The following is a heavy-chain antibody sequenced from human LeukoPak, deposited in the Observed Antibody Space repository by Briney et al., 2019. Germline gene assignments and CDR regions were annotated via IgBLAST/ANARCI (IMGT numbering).Heavy chain of an antibody. D-gene: IGHD4-23*01. V-gene: IGHV3-30*03. CDR2: ISYDGSNK. CDR1: GFTFSSYG. J-gene: IGHJ4*02. Sequence: GGSLRLSCAASGFTFSSYGMHWVRQAPGKGLEWVAVISYDGSNKYYADSVKGRFTISRDNAKNSLYLQMNSLRAEDTAVYYCATGGNSLFDYWGQGTLVTVSS. CDR3: ATGGNSLFDY.